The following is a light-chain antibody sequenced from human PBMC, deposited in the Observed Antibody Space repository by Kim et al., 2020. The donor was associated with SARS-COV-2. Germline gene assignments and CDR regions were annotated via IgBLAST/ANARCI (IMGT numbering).Light chain of an antibody. CDR1: QSVSSN. CDR2: GAS. J-gene: IGKJ4*01. CDR3: QHYIDWSLT. Sequence: GSPGERATLSCRASQSVSSNLAWYQQKPGQAPRLLIYGASIRATGIAARFSGSGFGTEFTLTISSMQSEDFGVYHCQHYIDWSLTFGGGTKVDIK. V-gene: IGKV3-15*01.